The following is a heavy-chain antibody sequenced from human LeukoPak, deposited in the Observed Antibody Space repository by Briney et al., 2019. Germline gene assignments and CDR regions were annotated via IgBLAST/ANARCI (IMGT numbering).Heavy chain of an antibody. Sequence: PGGSLRLSCAASGFTFNSYAIHWVRQAPGKGLEWVAVISYDGSNKYYADSVKGRFTISRDNSKNTLYLQMNSLRAEDTAVYYCARDVGPYWGQGTLVTVSS. CDR2: ISYDGSNK. CDR3: ARDVGPY. V-gene: IGHV3-30-3*01. J-gene: IGHJ4*02. D-gene: IGHD2-15*01. CDR1: GFTFNSYA.